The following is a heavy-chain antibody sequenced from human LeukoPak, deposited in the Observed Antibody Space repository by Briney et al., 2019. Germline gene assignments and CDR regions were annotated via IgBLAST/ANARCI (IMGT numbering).Heavy chain of an antibody. D-gene: IGHD3-3*01. CDR3: ARDRAWNYFDY. J-gene: IGHJ4*02. V-gene: IGHV3-30*03. CDR2: ISDDGSRK. CDR1: GFTFSRHG. Sequence: GGSLRLSCTPSGFTFSRHGMHWVRQAPGKGLEWVAIISDDGSRKYYAHSVEGRFTISRDNSKNTLYLQMDSLRAEDTAVYYCARDRAWNYFDYWGQGTLVTVSS.